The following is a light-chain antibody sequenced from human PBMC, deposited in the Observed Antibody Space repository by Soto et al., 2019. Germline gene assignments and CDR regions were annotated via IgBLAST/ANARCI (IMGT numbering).Light chain of an antibody. V-gene: IGKV1-5*03. J-gene: IGKJ1*01. CDR3: QQYHTYSLT. CDR1: QSIGDS. Sequence: DVQMTQSPSTVSAFIGDRVTITCRARQSIGDSLAWYQHKPGKGPKVLIYRASSLKRGVPSRFSGSGAGTDFTLTIIGLQPYDFGTDYCQQYHTYSLTFGQGTRVEIK. CDR2: RAS.